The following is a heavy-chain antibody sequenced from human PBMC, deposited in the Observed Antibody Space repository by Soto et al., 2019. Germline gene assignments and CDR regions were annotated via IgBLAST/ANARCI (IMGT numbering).Heavy chain of an antibody. CDR3: ARAVAVAADFDY. J-gene: IGHJ4*02. V-gene: IGHV1-3*05. Sequence: QVQLVQSGAEEKKPGASVKVSCKASGYTFTGYAMHCVRQAPGQRLEWMGWINAGNGNTKYSQKFQGRVTITRDTSASTAYMELISLRSEDTAVYYCARAVAVAADFDYWGQGTLVTVSS. CDR2: INAGNGNT. D-gene: IGHD6-19*01. CDR1: GYTFTGYA.